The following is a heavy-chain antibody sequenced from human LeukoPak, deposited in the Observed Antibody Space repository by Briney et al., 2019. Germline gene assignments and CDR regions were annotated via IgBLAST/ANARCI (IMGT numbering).Heavy chain of an antibody. J-gene: IGHJ4*02. D-gene: IGHD3-3*01. CDR3: ARTYYDFWSGYSNFDY. V-gene: IGHV3-7*01. CDR2: IKQDGSEK. Sequence: GGXLRLSCAASGFTFSSYWMSWVRQAPGKGLEWVANIKQDGSEKYYVDSVKGRFTISRDNAKNSLYLQMNSLRAEDTAVYYCARTYYDFWSGYSNFDYWGQGTLVTVSS. CDR1: GFTFSSYW.